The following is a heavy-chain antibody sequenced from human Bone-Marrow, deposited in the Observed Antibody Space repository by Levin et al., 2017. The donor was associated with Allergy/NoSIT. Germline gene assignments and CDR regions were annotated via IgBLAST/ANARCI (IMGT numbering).Heavy chain of an antibody. V-gene: IGHV1-2*06. CDR1: GYSFSTNG. D-gene: IGHD5-18*01. CDR3: AREGHTYGRDYYMDI. CDR2: INPNTGGT. Sequence: PGESLKISCKASGYSFSTNGMSWVRQAPGQGLEWLGRINPNTGGTRFAQKFQGRVTMTRDTSISTAYMELSGLRSDDTAIYYCAREGHTYGRDYYMDIWGEGATVTVSS. J-gene: IGHJ6*03.